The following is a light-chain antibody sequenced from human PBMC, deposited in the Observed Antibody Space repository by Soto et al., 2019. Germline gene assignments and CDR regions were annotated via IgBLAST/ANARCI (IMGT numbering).Light chain of an antibody. CDR3: GSYSSSATLV. CDR1: ASDIGGFNY. CDR2: EVS. Sequence: QSALTQPASVSGSPGQSITISCAGTASDIGGFNYVSWYQQYPGEAPKLLLYEVSNRPSGISKRFSGSKSGTTASLTISGLQAADEADYYCGSYSSSATLVFGGGTNLT. V-gene: IGLV2-14*01. J-gene: IGLJ2*01.